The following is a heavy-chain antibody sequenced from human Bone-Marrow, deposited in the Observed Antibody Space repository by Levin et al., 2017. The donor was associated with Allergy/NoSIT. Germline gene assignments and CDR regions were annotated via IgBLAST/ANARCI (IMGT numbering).Heavy chain of an antibody. D-gene: IGHD5-18*01. CDR3: PLYTTMEGGFDS. V-gene: IGHV3-30*03. CDR1: GFTFSSYA. Sequence: SLKISCEASGFTFSSYAMHWVRQAPGKGLEWVAVISYDGRQIYYGDSVKGRFTISRDNSKNMLYLQMDSLRPEDTAIYYCPLYTTMEGGFDSWGQGAPVTVSS. CDR2: ISYDGRQI. J-gene: IGHJ4*02.